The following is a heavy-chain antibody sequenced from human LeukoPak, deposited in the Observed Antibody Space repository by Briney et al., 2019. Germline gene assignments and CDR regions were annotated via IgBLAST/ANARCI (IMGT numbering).Heavy chain of an antibody. CDR3: AREGTLSSPHYFDY. CDR1: GFTFRSYW. D-gene: IGHD6-13*01. V-gene: IGHV3-21*01. CDR2: ISSSSSYI. Sequence: GGSLRLSCAASGFTFRSYWMSWVRQAPGKGLEWVSSISSSSSYIYYADSVKGRFTISRDNAKNSLYLQMNSLRAEDTAVYYCAREGTLSSPHYFDYWGQGTLVTVSS. J-gene: IGHJ4*02.